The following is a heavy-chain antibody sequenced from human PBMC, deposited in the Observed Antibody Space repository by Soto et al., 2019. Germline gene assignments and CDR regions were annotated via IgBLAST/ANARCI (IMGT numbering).Heavy chain of an antibody. V-gene: IGHV4-59*01. D-gene: IGHD4-17*01. CDR3: ARGGHDFGDFDAFDI. Sequence: SETLSLTCTVSGGSISSYYWTWIRQSPGKGLEWIGYIYYSGTTNYNLSLKSRITISADTSKTHFSLKLSSVTAADTAVYYCARGGHDFGDFDAFDIWGQGTMVTVSS. CDR1: GGSISSYY. CDR2: IYYSGTT. J-gene: IGHJ3*02.